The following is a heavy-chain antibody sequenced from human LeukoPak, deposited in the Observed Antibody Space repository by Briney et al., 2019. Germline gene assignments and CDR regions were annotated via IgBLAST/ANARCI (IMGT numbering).Heavy chain of an antibody. D-gene: IGHD3-22*01. CDR2: INPNSGGT. Sequence: ASVKVSCKASGYTFTGYYMHWVRQAPGQGLEWMGWINPNSGGTNYAQKFQGRVTMTRDTSISTAYMELSRLRSDDTAVYYCAVEWGSSGYNCFDPWGQGTPVTVSS. V-gene: IGHV1-2*02. J-gene: IGHJ5*02. CDR1: GYTFTGYY. CDR3: AVEWGSSGYNCFDP.